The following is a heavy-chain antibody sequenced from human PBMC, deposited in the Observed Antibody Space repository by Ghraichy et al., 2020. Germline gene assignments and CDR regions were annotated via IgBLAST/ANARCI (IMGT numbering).Heavy chain of an antibody. Sequence: GGSLRLSCAASGFTFDDYAMHWVRQAPGKGLEWVSLISWDGGSTYYADSVKGRFTISRDNSKNSLYLQMNSLRAEDTALYYCAKPYDSSGYSLLFDYWGQGTLVTVSS. J-gene: IGHJ4*02. V-gene: IGHV3-43D*04. CDR2: ISWDGGST. D-gene: IGHD3-22*01. CDR1: GFTFDDYA. CDR3: AKPYDSSGYSLLFDY.